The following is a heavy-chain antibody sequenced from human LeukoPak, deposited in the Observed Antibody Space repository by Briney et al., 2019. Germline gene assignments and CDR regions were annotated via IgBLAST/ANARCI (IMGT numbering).Heavy chain of an antibody. J-gene: IGHJ5*02. CDR3: AKVVMVRGGEEWFDP. V-gene: IGHV1-69*04. Sequence: GASVKVSCKASGGTFSSYAIGWVRQAPGQGLEWMGRIIPILGIANYAQKFQGRVTITADKSTSTAHMELSSLRSEDTAVYYCAKVVMVRGGEEWFDPWGQGTLVTVSS. CDR2: IIPILGIA. D-gene: IGHD3-10*01. CDR1: GGTFSSYA.